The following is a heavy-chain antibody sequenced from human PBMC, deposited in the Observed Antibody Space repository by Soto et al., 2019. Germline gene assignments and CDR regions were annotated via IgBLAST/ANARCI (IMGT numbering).Heavy chain of an antibody. Sequence: GASVKVSCKASGYTFSNYGITWVRQAPGQGLEWMGWISAYNGNTNYAQRLQGRVTMTTDTSTSTAYMELRSLRSDDTAVYYCARDASLAVPRGFDPRGQGALVTVSS. D-gene: IGHD6-6*01. CDR3: ARDASLAVPRGFDP. CDR1: GYTFSNYG. V-gene: IGHV1-18*01. J-gene: IGHJ5*02. CDR2: ISAYNGNT.